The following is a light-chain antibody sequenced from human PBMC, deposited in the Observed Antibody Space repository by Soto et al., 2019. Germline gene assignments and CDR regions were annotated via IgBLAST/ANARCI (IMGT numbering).Light chain of an antibody. CDR3: CSYAGSYTYVV. Sequence: ALTQPRSVSGSPGQSVTISCTGTSSDVGGYNYVSWYQQHPGKAPKLMIYDVSKRPSGVPDRFSGSKSGNTASLTISGLQAEDEADYYCCSYAGSYTYVVFGGGTQLTVL. V-gene: IGLV2-11*01. CDR2: DVS. J-gene: IGLJ2*01. CDR1: SSDVGGYNY.